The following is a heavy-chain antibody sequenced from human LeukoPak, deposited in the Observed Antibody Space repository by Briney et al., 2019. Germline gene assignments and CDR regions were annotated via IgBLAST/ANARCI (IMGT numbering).Heavy chain of an antibody. CDR3: MRDSAF. CDR1: GFTVSITF. J-gene: IGHJ4*02. V-gene: IGHV3-53*01. Sequence: PGGSLRLSCAVSGFTVSITFMNWVRQTPGKGLEWVSVIYGGGNTYYADSVKGRFTISRDNSKNTVFLQMNSLRAEDTAVYYCMRDSAFWGQGTLVTVSS. CDR2: IYGGGNT.